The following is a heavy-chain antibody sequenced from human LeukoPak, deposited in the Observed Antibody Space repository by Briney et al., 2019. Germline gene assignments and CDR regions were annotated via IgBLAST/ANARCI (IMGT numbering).Heavy chain of an antibody. J-gene: IGHJ4*02. Sequence: GGSLRLSCAASGFTFSSYSMSWVRQAPGKGLEWVSAISGSGGSTYYADSVKGRFTISRDNSKNTLYLQMNSLRAEDTAVYYCATYSYSSSWYLRGDDYWGQGTLVTVSS. D-gene: IGHD6-13*01. CDR3: ATYSYSSSWYLRGDDY. CDR1: GFTFSSYS. V-gene: IGHV3-23*01. CDR2: ISGSGGST.